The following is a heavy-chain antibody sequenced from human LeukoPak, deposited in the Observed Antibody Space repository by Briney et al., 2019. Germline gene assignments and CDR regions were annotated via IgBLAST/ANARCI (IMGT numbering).Heavy chain of an antibody. J-gene: IGHJ4*02. V-gene: IGHV1-46*01. CDR2: INPSGGRT. D-gene: IGHD4-17*01. CDR3: ARGDTVTTSFLDY. CDR1: GYTFTSYY. Sequence: ASVKVSCKASGYTFTSYYMHWVRQAPGQGLEWMGVINPSGGRTSYLQKFQGRVSMTRDTSTSTVYMELSSLRSEDTAVYYCARGDTVTTSFLDYWGQGTLVTVSS.